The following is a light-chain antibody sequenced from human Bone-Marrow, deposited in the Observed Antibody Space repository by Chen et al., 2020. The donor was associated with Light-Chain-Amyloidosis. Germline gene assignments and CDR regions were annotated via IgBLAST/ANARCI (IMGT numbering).Light chain of an antibody. CDR1: SSNIGKNY. V-gene: IGLV1-51*01. CDR2: DSN. J-gene: IGLJ3*02. Sequence: QSALTQPPSLSAAPGQNVTISCYGSSSNIGKNYVSWYQQLPGTAPKLLIYDSNKRPSGMPDRFSGTQSRTSAALGITGLQTGDEADYYCGAWDISLSGRVFGGGTRLTIL. CDR3: GAWDISLSGRV.